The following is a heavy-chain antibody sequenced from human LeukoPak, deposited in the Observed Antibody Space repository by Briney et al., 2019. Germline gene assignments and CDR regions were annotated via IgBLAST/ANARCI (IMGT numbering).Heavy chain of an antibody. J-gene: IGHJ6*03. V-gene: IGHV1-8*01. D-gene: IGHD3-10*01. Sequence: ASVKVSCKASGYTFTSYDINWVRQATGQGLEWMGWMNPNSGNTGYAQKFQGRVTMTRNTSISTAYMELSSLRSEDTAVYYCASWNYGSGSYSGYMDVWGKGTTVTVFS. CDR3: ASWNYGSGSYSGYMDV. CDR1: GYTFTSYD. CDR2: MNPNSGNT.